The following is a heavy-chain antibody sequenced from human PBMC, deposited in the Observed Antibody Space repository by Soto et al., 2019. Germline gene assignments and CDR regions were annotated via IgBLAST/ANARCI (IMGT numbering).Heavy chain of an antibody. J-gene: IGHJ6*02. Sequence: SETLSLTCTVSGGSISSSSYYWGWIRQPPGKGLEWIGSIYYSGSTYYNPSLKSRVTISVDTSKNQFSLKLSSVTAADTAVYYCARHSPFFQYGPGRYYGMDVWGQGTTVTVSS. CDR1: GGSISSSSYY. CDR2: IYYSGST. CDR3: ARHSPFFQYGPGRYYGMDV. D-gene: IGHD3-10*01. V-gene: IGHV4-39*01.